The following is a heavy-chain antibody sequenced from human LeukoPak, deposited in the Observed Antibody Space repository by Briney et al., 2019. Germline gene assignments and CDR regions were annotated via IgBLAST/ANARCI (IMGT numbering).Heavy chain of an antibody. J-gene: IGHJ4*02. V-gene: IGHV4-34*01. CDR1: GGSFSGYY. D-gene: IGHD3-16*01. Sequence: SETLSLTCAVYGGSFSGYYWSWIRQPPGKGLEWIGEINHSGSTNYNLSLKSRVTISVDTSKNQFSLKLSSVTAADTAVYYCARITMLYYFDYWGQGTLVTVSS. CDR2: INHSGST. CDR3: ARITMLYYFDY.